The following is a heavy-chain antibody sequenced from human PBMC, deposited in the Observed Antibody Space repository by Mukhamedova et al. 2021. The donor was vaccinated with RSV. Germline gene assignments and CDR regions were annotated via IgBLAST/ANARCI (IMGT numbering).Heavy chain of an antibody. J-gene: IGHJ4*02. V-gene: IGHV3-21*01. CDR3: VSAYSSTSARWHAFSY. D-gene: IGHD6-19*01. CDR2: SGSDYI. Sequence: SGSDYIYYADSLKGRFTISRDNAQNSLYLQMNNLRAEDTAVYYCVSAYSSTSARWHAFSYWGQGTLVTVSS.